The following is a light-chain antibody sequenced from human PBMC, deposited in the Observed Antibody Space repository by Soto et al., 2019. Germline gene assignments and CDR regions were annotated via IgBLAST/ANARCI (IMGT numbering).Light chain of an antibody. J-gene: IGKJ2*01. Sequence: DIQMTQSPSTLSASVGDRVTITCRASQSISSWLAWYQQKPGKAPKLLIYDASSLESGVPSRFSGSGSGTEFTLTISSLQPDDVATYSCQQYNSYPYTFGQGTKLEIK. CDR1: QSISSW. V-gene: IGKV1-5*01. CDR3: QQYNSYPYT. CDR2: DAS.